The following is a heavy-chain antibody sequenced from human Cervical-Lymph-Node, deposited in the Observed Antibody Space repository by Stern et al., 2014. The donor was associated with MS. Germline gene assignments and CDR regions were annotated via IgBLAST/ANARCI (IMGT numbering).Heavy chain of an antibody. CDR1: GYTFPSYG. J-gene: IGHJ3*02. Sequence: VQLVESGAEGKKPGASVKDSCKASGYTFPSYGISWVRRAPGPGLDWMRWISAYNGNTNYAQKLQGRVTMTTDTSTSTAYMELRSLRSDDTAVYYCARGLLGSENAFDIWGQGTMVTVSS. V-gene: IGHV1-18*01. CDR3: ARGLLGSENAFDI. CDR2: ISAYNGNT. D-gene: IGHD2-15*01.